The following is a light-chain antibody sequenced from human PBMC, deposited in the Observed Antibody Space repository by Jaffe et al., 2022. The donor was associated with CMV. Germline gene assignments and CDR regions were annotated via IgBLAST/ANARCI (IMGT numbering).Light chain of an antibody. CDR2: GAS. CDR1: QSVSSN. CDR3: QQYNNWPWEPWT. J-gene: IGKJ1*01. Sequence: EIVMTQSPATLSVSPGERATLSCRASQSVSSNLAWYQQKPGQAPRLLIYGASTRATGIPARFSGSGSGTEFTLTISSLQSEDFAVYYCQQYNNWPWEPWTFGQGTKVEIK. V-gene: IGKV3-15*01.